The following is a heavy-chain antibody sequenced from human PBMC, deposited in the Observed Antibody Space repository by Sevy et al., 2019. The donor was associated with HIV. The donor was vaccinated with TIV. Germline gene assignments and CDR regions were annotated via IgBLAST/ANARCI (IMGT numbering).Heavy chain of an antibody. CDR2: INHSGST. CDR3: ARARRDYDSSGYGSFDI. Sequence: SETLSLTCAVYGGSFSGYYWSWIRQPPGKGLEWIGGINHSGSTIYNPSLKSRVTISVDTSKNQFPLKLSSVTTADTAVYYCARARRDYDSSGYGSFDIWGQWKKVTVSS. V-gene: IGHV4-34*01. CDR1: GGSFSGYY. J-gene: IGHJ3*02. D-gene: IGHD3-22*01.